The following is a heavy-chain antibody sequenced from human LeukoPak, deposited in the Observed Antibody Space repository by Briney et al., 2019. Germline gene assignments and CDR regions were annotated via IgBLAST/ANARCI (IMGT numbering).Heavy chain of an antibody. D-gene: IGHD5-12*01. CDR3: ARFAYSGYDPNWFDP. J-gene: IGHJ5*02. V-gene: IGHV4-59*01. CDR2: IYYSGST. Sequence: SETLSLTCTVSGGSISSYYWSWIRQPPGKGLEWIEYIYYSGSTNYNPSLKSRVTISVDTSKNQFSLKLSSVTAADTAVYYCARFAYSGYDPNWFDPWGQGTLVTVSS. CDR1: GGSISSYY.